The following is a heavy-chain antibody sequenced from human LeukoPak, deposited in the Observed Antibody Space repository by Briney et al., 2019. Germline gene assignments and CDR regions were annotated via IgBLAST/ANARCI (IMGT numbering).Heavy chain of an antibody. Sequence: MTSETLSLTCAVYGGSSSGYYWSWIRQPPGKGLEWIGEINHSGSTNYNPSLKSRVTISVDTSKNQFSLKLSSVTAADTAVYYCASTLGYCGGGSCYRYWYFDLWGRGTLVTVSS. D-gene: IGHD2-15*01. CDR1: GGSSSGYY. CDR3: ASTLGYCGGGSCYRYWYFDL. V-gene: IGHV4-34*01. J-gene: IGHJ2*01. CDR2: INHSGST.